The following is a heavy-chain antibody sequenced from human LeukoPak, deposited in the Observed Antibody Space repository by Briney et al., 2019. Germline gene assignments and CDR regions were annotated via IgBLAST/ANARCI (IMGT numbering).Heavy chain of an antibody. J-gene: IGHJ6*03. D-gene: IGHD3-10*01. Sequence: PGGSLRLSCAGSGFVYSAFWMSWVRQVPGKGLEWVANIKQDGSERYYVDSVNGRFTISRDNAKNSLYLQMNSLRAEDTAVYYCARDPYYYGSGSYYPTGGYYYMDVWGKGTTVTVSS. CDR2: IKQDGSER. V-gene: IGHV3-7*01. CDR1: GFVYSAFW. CDR3: ARDPYYYGSGSYYPTGGYYYMDV.